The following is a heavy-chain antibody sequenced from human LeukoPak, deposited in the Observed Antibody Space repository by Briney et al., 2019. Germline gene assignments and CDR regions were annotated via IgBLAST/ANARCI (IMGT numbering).Heavy chain of an antibody. D-gene: IGHD1-26*01. Sequence: ASVKVSCKASGYTFASYYLHWVRQAPGQGLEWMGVVNPSGGSTSYAQKFQGRVSMTRDTSTTTVYMELSSLRSDDTAVFYCARRHKHYYQIDYWGQGTLVTVSS. V-gene: IGHV1-46*01. J-gene: IGHJ4*02. CDR1: GYTFASYY. CDR3: ARRHKHYYQIDY. CDR2: VNPSGGST.